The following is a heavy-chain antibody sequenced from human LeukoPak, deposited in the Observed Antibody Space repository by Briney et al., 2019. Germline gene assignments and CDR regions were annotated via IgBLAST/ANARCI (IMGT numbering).Heavy chain of an antibody. CDR2: IWYDGSNK. Sequence: GGSLRLSCAASGFTFSSYGMHRVRQAPGKGLEWVAVIWYDGSNKYYADSVKGRFTISRDNSKNTLYLQMNSLRAEDTAVYYCARSSYDILTGYYEYYFDYWGQGTLVTVSS. CDR1: GFTFSSYG. V-gene: IGHV3-33*01. D-gene: IGHD3-9*01. CDR3: ARSSYDILTGYYEYYFDY. J-gene: IGHJ4*02.